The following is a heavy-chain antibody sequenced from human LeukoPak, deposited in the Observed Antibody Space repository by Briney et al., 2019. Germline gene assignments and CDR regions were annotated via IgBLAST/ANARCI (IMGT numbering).Heavy chain of an antibody. CDR3: ARYSSSSDTFDI. CDR1: GLTFSSYS. J-gene: IGHJ3*02. Sequence: GGSLRLSCAASGLTFSSYSMNWVRQAPGKGLEWVSYISTSSSTSSTMYYADSVKGRFTISRDNAKSSLYLQMNSLRAEDTAMYYCARYSSSSDTFDIWGQGTMVTVSS. D-gene: IGHD6-6*01. V-gene: IGHV3-48*04. CDR2: ISTSSSTSSTM.